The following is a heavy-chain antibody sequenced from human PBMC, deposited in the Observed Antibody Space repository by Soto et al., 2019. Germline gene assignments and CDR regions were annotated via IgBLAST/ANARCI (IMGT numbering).Heavy chain of an antibody. CDR3: ERGNHSFDLDP. D-gene: IGHD2-15*01. CDR2: ISADGTNT. J-gene: IGHJ4*02. V-gene: IGHV3-30*03. Sequence: QIQLVESGGDVVQPGRSLRLSCTASGYTFGFFCMHWVRQAPGKGLEWVAFISADGTNTYYADSVRGRFTLSRDNSMRTGYLQMHTLSDDDTGLDVCERGNHSFDLDPWGQGTMVTVSS. CDR1: GYTFGFFC.